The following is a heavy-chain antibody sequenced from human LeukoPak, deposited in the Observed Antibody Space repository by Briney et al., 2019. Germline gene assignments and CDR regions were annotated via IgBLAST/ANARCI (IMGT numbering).Heavy chain of an antibody. CDR2: ISSSSSTI. Sequence: GGSLRLSCAASGFTFSSYSMNWVRQAPGKGLEWVSYISSSSSTIYYADSVKGRFTISRDNAKTSLYLQMNSLRAEDTAVYYCARDDTLTMRYWGQGTLVTVSS. CDR1: GFTFSSYS. D-gene: IGHD4/OR15-4a*01. V-gene: IGHV3-48*04. J-gene: IGHJ4*02. CDR3: ARDDTLTMRY.